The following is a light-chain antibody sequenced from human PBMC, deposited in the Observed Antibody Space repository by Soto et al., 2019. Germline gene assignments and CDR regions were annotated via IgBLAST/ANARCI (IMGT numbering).Light chain of an antibody. V-gene: IGKV1-5*03. J-gene: IGKJ1*01. CDR1: QSISSL. Sequence: DIQMTQSPSTLSASVGDRVIIICRASQSISSLFAWYQKKKGKVPKLLIYKASSLESGVPSRLRGSGSGTELTITIRSLKTDDFETYYCQQYNTYLWTFGQGTKVDIK. CDR2: KAS. CDR3: QQYNTYLWT.